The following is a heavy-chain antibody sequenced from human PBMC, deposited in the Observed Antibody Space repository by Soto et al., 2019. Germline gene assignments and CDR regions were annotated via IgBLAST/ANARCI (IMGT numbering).Heavy chain of an antibody. V-gene: IGHV3-30*18. D-gene: IGHD5-18*01. CDR3: AKGLSVIQEWIIDGH. CDR2: MSYDGNKK. Sequence: QVQLVESGGGVVQPGRSLRLSCAVSGFTLSSYGIHWVRQAPGKGMEWVAFMSYDGNKKYYADAVKARFTISRDNSKNTLYLQLDSLRAEDTAMYYCAKGLSVIQEWIIDGHWGKGTQVTVSS. CDR1: GFTLSSYG. J-gene: IGHJ4*02.